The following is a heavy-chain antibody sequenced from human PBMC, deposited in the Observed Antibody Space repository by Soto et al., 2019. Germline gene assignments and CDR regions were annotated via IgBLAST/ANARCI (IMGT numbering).Heavy chain of an antibody. CDR1: GFTFSSYG. J-gene: IGHJ4*02. Sequence: QVQLVESGGGVVQPGRSLRLSCATSGFTFSSYGIHWVRQAPGKGLEWVAVIWYDGSNKYYADSVKGRFTISRDNSKNTLYLQMNSLRADDTAVYYCAREGDTTMAITYDYWGQGTLVTVSS. CDR2: IWYDGSNK. D-gene: IGHD5-18*01. CDR3: AREGDTTMAITYDY. V-gene: IGHV3-33*01.